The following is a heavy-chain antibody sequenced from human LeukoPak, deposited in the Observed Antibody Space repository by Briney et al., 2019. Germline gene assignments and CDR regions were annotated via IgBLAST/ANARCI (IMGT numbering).Heavy chain of an antibody. CDR2: ISAYNGNT. Sequence: ASVKVSCKASGYTFTSYGISWVRQVPGQGLEWMGWISAYNGNTNYAQKLQGRVTMTTDTSTSTAYMELRSLRSDDTAVYYCARDTYYDFWSGYHFYFDYWGQGTLVTVSS. V-gene: IGHV1-18*01. J-gene: IGHJ4*02. CDR1: GYTFTSYG. D-gene: IGHD3-3*01. CDR3: ARDTYYDFWSGYHFYFDY.